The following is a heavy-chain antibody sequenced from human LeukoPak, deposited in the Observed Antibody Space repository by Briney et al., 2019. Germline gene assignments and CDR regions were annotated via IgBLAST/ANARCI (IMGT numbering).Heavy chain of an antibody. CDR1: GGSISSSSYY. CDR2: IYYSGST. J-gene: IGHJ4*02. Sequence: QASETLSLTCTVSGGSISSSSYYWGWIRQPPGKGLEWIGSIYYSGSTYYNPSLKSRVTISVDTSKNPFSLKLSSVTAADTAVYYCARDGTNWNFFDYWGQGTLVTVSS. D-gene: IGHD1-1*01. V-gene: IGHV4-39*07. CDR3: ARDGTNWNFFDY.